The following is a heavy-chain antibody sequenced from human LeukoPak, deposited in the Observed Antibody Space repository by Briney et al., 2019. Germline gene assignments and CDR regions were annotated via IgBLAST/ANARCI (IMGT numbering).Heavy chain of an antibody. Sequence: GSLSPSCAASGFTFSSYAMHWVRQAPGKGLEWVSYISSGSSTTYYADSVKGRFTISKDNAKNSLFLQMNSLRAEDTAVYYCARDPESGYHYFDYWGQGTLVTVS. CDR3: ARDPESGYHYFDY. D-gene: IGHD3-3*01. CDR2: ISSGSSTT. V-gene: IGHV3-48*01. J-gene: IGHJ4*02. CDR1: GFTFSSYA.